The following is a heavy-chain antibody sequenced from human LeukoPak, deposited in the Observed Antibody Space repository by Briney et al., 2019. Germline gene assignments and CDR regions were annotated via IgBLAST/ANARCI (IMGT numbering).Heavy chain of an antibody. CDR2: VKSDGTAT. D-gene: IGHD1-14*01. Sequence: GRSLRLSFAASGFTFSSHLMHWVRQAQGTGLVWVSSVKSDGTATNYADSVKGRFTISRDNAKNTLYLQMNSLRVEDTAVYYCVRKFATGDWGQGTLVTVSS. V-gene: IGHV3-74*01. J-gene: IGHJ4*02. CDR1: GFTFSSHL. CDR3: VRKFATGD.